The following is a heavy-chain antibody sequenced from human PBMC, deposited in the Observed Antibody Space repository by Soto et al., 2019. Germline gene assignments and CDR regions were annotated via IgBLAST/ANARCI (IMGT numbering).Heavy chain of an antibody. Sequence: QVQLQESGPGLVTPSQTLSLTCTVSGGSISSGGYYWSWIRQHPGKGLEWIGYIYYSGSTYYNPALKSRVTISVDTSKNQFSLKLSSVTAADTAVYYCARVVNTWIQLWYLDYWGQGTLVTVSS. J-gene: IGHJ4*02. V-gene: IGHV4-31*03. D-gene: IGHD5-18*01. CDR2: IYYSGST. CDR3: ARVVNTWIQLWYLDY. CDR1: GGSISSGGYY.